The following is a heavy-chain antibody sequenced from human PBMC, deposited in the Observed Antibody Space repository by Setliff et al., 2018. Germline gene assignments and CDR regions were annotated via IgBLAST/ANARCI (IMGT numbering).Heavy chain of an antibody. CDR1: GFSFSDHY. CDR3: AKTQFGSGSYFYDY. D-gene: IGHD3-10*01. J-gene: IGHJ4*02. Sequence: HPGGSLRLSCAASGFSFSDHYMDWVRQAPGKGLEWVGRSRNKANSYTTQYAASVKGRFTISRDDSTNSLFLQMSSLKTDDTAVYYCAKTQFGSGSYFYDYWGQGTLVTVSS. CDR2: SRNKANSYTT. V-gene: IGHV3-72*01.